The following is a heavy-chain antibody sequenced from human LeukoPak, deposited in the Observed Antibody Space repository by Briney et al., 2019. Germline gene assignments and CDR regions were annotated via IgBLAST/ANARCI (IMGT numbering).Heavy chain of an antibody. CDR3: ARDPSSDWFQYYDY. CDR1: EFTFSRYG. Sequence: GGSLRLSCGASEFTFSRYGILWVRQAPGKGLEWVASVTTIDPRVYYAASVRGRFTISRDTANNSVYLEMNALTAEDTGVYYCARDPSSDWFQYYDYWGQGALVTVSS. V-gene: IGHV3-21*01. D-gene: IGHD6-19*01. J-gene: IGHJ4*02. CDR2: VTTIDPRV.